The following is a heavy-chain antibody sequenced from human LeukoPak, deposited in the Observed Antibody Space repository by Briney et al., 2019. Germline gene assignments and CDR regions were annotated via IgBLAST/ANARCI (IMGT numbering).Heavy chain of an antibody. CDR1: GYTFTSYY. V-gene: IGHV1-46*01. Sequence: GASVKVSCKASGYTFTSYYMHWVRQAPGQGLEWMGIINPSGGSTSYAQKFQGRVTMTRDMSTSTVYMELSSLRSEDTAVYYCARDALVPAAKRVCFNWFDPWGQGTLVTVSS. CDR2: INPSGGST. D-gene: IGHD2-2*01. J-gene: IGHJ5*02. CDR3: ARDALVPAAKRVCFNWFDP.